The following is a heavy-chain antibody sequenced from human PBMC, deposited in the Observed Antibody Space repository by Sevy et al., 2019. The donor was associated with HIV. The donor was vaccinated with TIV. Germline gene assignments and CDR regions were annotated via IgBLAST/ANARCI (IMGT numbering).Heavy chain of an antibody. CDR1: GFIFSSYE. CDR2: ISNSGSAL. J-gene: IGHJ4*02. Sequence: GGSLRLSCAASGFIFSSYEMNWVRQAPGKGLEWISYISNSGSALYYSDSVKGLFTISRDNAKNSLYLQMNSLRVEDTAVYYCARDLPPSATTVAHFDCWGQGTQVTVSS. CDR3: ARDLPPSATTVAHFDC. V-gene: IGHV3-48*03. D-gene: IGHD4-17*01.